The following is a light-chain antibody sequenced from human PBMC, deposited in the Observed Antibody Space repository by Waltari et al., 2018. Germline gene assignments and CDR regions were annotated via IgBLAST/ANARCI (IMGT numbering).Light chain of an antibody. CDR3: SSYTSNNTVI. V-gene: IGLV2-14*01. CDR2: EVS. J-gene: IGLJ2*01. CDR1: SSDVGGYNY. Sequence: QSALTQPASVSGSPGQSITISCAGTSSDVGGYNYASWYRQHPAKAPKLLIYEVSHRPSGVSNRFSGSKSGNTASLTISGLQAEDEADYYCSSYTSNNTVIFGGGTKLTVL.